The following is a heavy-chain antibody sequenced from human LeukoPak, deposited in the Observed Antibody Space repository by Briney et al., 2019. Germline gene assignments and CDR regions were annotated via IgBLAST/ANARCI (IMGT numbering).Heavy chain of an antibody. CDR3: AGFAIALAHFDS. CDR2: IYDSDST. J-gene: IGHJ4*02. D-gene: IGHD6-19*01. V-gene: IGHV4-59*11. Sequence: SETLSLTCSVSGGSISRHYWAWIRQPPGKGLEWIGYIYDSDSTNFNPSLKSRVIVSADASKNQFSLKMTSVTAADTAVYYCAGFAIALAHFDSWGRGALVTVSS. CDR1: GGSISRHY.